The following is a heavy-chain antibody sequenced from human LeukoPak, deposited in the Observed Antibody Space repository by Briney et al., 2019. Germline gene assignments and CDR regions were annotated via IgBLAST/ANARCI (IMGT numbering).Heavy chain of an antibody. J-gene: IGHJ4*02. CDR1: GGTFSSYA. V-gene: IGHV1-69*04. CDR3: ARGAVAGTYFGY. D-gene: IGHD6-19*01. Sequence: SVKVSCTASGGTFSSYAISWVRQAPGQGLEWMGRIIPILGIANYAQKFQGRVTITADKSTSTAYMELSSLRSEDTAVYYCARGAVAGTYFGYWGQGTLVTVSS. CDR2: IIPILGIA.